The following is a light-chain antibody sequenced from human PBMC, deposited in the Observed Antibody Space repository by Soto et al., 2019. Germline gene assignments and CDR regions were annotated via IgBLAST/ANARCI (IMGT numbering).Light chain of an antibody. Sequence: EIVMTQSPATLSVSPGERATLSCRASQSVSSNLAWYQQKPGQAPRLLIYGASTRAPGIAARFSGSGSGTAFHLTISRLPSEDFAVYYCHPYNNWPPLTFGGGTKVEIK. V-gene: IGKV3-15*01. J-gene: IGKJ4*01. CDR2: GAS. CDR3: HPYNNWPPLT. CDR1: QSVSSN.